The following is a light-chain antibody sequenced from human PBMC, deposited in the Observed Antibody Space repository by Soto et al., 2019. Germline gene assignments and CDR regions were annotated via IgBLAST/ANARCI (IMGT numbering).Light chain of an antibody. J-gene: IGKJ5*01. CDR2: GAS. Sequence: EIVLTQSPGTLSLSPGEGAILSCRASHIINNNYLAWYQQKPGQAPRLLTYGASSRATGIPDRFSGGGSGTDFTLTVTRLEPEDFAVHDCQQYGSSITFGQGTRLEIK. CDR1: HIINNNY. V-gene: IGKV3-20*01. CDR3: QQYGSSIT.